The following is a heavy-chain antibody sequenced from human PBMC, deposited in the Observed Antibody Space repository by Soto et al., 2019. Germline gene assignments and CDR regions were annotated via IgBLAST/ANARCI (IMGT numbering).Heavy chain of an antibody. CDR3: ARDTDGLHY. V-gene: IGHV3-74*01. CDR2: INTDGSIT. CDR1: GLIFSNHK. J-gene: IGHJ4*02. Sequence: PGGSLRLSCAASGLIFSNHKMHWVRQAPGKGLVWVSRINTDGSITDYADSVKGRFTVSRDNPKNTLYLQMNSLRAEDTAVYYCARDTDGLHYWGQGTPVTVSS.